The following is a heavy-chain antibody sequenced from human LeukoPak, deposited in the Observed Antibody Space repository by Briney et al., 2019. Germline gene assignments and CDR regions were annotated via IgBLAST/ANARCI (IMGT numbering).Heavy chain of an antibody. CDR3: ARAIAVAGTRMDY. CDR2: ISYDGSNK. D-gene: IGHD6-19*01. V-gene: IGHV3-30*04. CDR1: GFTFSSYA. J-gene: IGHJ4*02. Sequence: PGRSLRLSCAASGFTFSSYAMHWVRQAPGKGLEWVAVISYDGSNKYYADSVKGRFTISRDNSKNTLYLQMNSLRAEDTAVYYCARAIAVAGTRMDYWGQGTLVTVSS.